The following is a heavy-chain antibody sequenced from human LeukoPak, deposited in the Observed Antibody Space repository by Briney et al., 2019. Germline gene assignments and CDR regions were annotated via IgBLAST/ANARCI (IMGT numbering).Heavy chain of an antibody. D-gene: IGHD4-17*01. Sequence: PGGSLRLSCAASGFTFSSYGMHWVRQAPGKGLEWVAVISYDGSNKYYADSVKGRFTISRDNSKNTLYLQMNSLRAEDTAVYYCAKVQYGDYGDFDYWGQGTLVTVSS. CDR1: GFTFSSYG. CDR3: AKVQYGDYGDFDY. J-gene: IGHJ4*02. CDR2: ISYDGSNK. V-gene: IGHV3-30*18.